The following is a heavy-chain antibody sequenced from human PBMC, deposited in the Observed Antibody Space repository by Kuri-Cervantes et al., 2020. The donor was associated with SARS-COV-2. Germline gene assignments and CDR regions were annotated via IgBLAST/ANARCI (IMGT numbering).Heavy chain of an antibody. V-gene: IGHV4-39*07. CDR3: ARGRQFWDIVVVVAARWFDP. CDR1: GGSISSGRYY. J-gene: IGHJ5*02. D-gene: IGHD2-15*01. Sequence: GSLRLSCTVSGGSISSGRYYWSWIRQPPGKGLEWIGEINHSGSTNYNPSLKSRVTISVDTSKNQFSLKLSSVTAADTAVYYCARGRQFWDIVVVVAARWFDPWGQGTLVTVSS. CDR2: INHSGST.